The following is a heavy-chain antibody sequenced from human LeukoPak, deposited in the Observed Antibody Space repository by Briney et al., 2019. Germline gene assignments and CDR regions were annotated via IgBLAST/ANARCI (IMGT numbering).Heavy chain of an antibody. CDR3: AISLWFGELLWIDY. J-gene: IGHJ4*02. CDR2: ISYDGSNK. V-gene: IGHV3-30*03. D-gene: IGHD3-10*01. CDR1: GFTFSSYG. Sequence: GGSLRLSCAASGFTFSSYGMHWVRQAPGKGLEWVAVISYDGSNKYYADSVKGRFTISRDNSKNTLYLQMNSLRAEDTAVYYCAISLWFGELLWIDYWGQGTLVTVSS.